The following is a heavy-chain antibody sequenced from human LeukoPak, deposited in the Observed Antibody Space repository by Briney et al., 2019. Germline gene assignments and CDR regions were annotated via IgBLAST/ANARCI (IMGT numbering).Heavy chain of an antibody. CDR3: APEPLDDVES. D-gene: IGHD5-24*01. CDR2: IDEDGGEK. J-gene: IGHJ4*02. Sequence: GGSLRLSCAASGITFRRHWMSWVRQAPGKGLEWVANIDEDGGEKNYVDSVKGRFTISRDNAKNSWYLQMNSLRTEDTAMYYCAPEPLDDVESWGQGILVTVSS. CDR1: GITFRRHW. V-gene: IGHV3-7*01.